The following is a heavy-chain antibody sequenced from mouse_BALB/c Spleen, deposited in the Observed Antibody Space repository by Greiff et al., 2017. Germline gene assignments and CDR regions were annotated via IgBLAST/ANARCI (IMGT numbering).Heavy chain of an antibody. Sequence: EVKVVESGPSLVKPSQTLSLTCSVTGDSITSGYWNWIRKFPGNKLEYMGYISYSGSTYYNPSLKSRISITRDTSKNQYYLQLNSVTTEDTATYYCARFPAYYGSSYYAMDYWGQGTSVTVSS. CDR1: GDSITSGY. CDR3: ARFPAYYGSSYYAMDY. CDR2: ISYSGST. V-gene: IGHV3-8*02. J-gene: IGHJ4*01. D-gene: IGHD1-1*01.